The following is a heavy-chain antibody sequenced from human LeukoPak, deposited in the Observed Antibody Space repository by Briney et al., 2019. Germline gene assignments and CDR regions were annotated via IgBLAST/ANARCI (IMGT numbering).Heavy chain of an antibody. J-gene: IGHJ4*02. Sequence: ASVKVSCKASGYTFTSYGISWVRQAPGQGLEWMGWISAYNGNTNYAQKLQGRVTMTTDTSTSTAYMEPRSLRSDDTAVYYCARGSFSSGWYPSFDYWGQGTLVTVSS. CDR3: ARGSFSSGWYPSFDY. D-gene: IGHD6-19*01. V-gene: IGHV1-18*01. CDR2: ISAYNGNT. CDR1: GYTFTSYG.